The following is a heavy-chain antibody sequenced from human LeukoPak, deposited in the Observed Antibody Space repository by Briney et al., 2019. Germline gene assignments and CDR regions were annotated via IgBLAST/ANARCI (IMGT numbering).Heavy chain of an antibody. CDR3: ARDLYCSSTSCYKQAAGWFDP. CDR2: ISAYNGNT. D-gene: IGHD2-2*02. J-gene: IGHJ5*02. V-gene: IGHV1-18*01. Sequence: ASVKVSCKASGYTFTSYGISWVRQAPGQGLEWMGWISAYNGNTNYAQKLQGRVTMTTDTSTSTAYMELRSLRSDDTAVYYCARDLYCSSTSCYKQAAGWFDPWGQGTLVTVSS. CDR1: GYTFTSYG.